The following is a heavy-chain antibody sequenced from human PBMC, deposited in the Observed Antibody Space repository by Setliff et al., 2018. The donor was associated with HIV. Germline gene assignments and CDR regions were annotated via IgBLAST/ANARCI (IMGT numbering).Heavy chain of an antibody. D-gene: IGHD2-15*01. Sequence: GASVKVSCKASGYSFSTNGISWVRQAPGQGLEWMGWISAYNGNTNYAQKFQGRVTMTTDTSTSTASMDLRSLTSDDTAVYYCARDPPVVVRHLFDLWGQGTLVTVSS. CDR3: ARDPPVVVRHLFDL. V-gene: IGHV1-18*01. CDR2: ISAYNGNT. J-gene: IGHJ4*02. CDR1: GYSFSTNG.